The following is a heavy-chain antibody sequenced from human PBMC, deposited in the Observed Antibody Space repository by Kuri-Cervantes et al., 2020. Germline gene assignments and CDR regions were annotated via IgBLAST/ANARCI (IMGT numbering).Heavy chain of an antibody. CDR1: GYTFTSYD. D-gene: IGHD1-1*01. V-gene: IGHV1-8*01. CDR2: MNPNSGNT. J-gene: IGHJ5*02. Sequence: ASVKVSCKASGYTFTSYDINWVRQATGQGLEWMGWMNPNSGNTGYAQKFQGRVTMTRNTSISTAYMELSSLRSDDTAVYYCARHLRRPIQLERRFGSNWFDPWGQGTLVTVSS. CDR3: ARHLRRPIQLERRFGSNWFDP.